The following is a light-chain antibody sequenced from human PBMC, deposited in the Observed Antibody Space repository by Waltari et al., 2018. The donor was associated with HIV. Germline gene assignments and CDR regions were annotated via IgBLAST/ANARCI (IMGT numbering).Light chain of an antibody. J-gene: IGLJ2*01. CDR1: SGSIASNY. CDR2: EDN. CDR3: QSYDSSNHVV. V-gene: IGLV6-57*01. Sequence: NFMLTQPHSVSESPGKTVTIACTRSSGSIASNYAQWYQQRPGSSPTTGIYEDNQRPSGVPDRFSGSIDSSSNSASLTISGLKTEDEADYYCQSYDSSNHVVFGGGTKLTVL.